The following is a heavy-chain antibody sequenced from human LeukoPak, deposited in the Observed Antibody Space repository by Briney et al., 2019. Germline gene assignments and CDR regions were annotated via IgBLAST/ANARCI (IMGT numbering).Heavy chain of an antibody. D-gene: IGHD5-18*01. CDR2: ISGSGGST. CDR1: GFSFSSYG. V-gene: IGHV3-23*01. Sequence: GGSLRLSCAASGFSFSSYGMSWVRQAPGKGLEWVSAISGSGGSTYYGDSVKGRFTISRDNAKNSLYLQMNSLRAEDTAVYYCARDRALTPTGIKGDTAPLEMDVWGKGTTVTVSS. CDR3: ARDRALTPTGIKGDTAPLEMDV. J-gene: IGHJ6*04.